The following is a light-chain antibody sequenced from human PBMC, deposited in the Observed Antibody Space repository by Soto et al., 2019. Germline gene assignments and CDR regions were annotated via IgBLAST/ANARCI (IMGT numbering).Light chain of an antibody. J-gene: IGLJ3*02. CDR1: SSDVGAYNY. Sequence: QSALTQPASVSGSPGQSITISCTGTSSDVGAYNYVSWYQQHPGKAPKLMIYDVSNRPSGVSNRFSGSKSGNTASLTISGLQAEDEADYYCSSYSSSSTPAFGGGTKVTVL. V-gene: IGLV2-14*01. CDR2: DVS. CDR3: SSYSSSSTPA.